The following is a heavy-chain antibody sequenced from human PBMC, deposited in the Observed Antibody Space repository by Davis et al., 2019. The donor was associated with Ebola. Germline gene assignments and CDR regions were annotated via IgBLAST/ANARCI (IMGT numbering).Heavy chain of an antibody. CDR1: GGSISSSSYY. Sequence: MPSETLSLTCTVSGGSISSSSYYWGWIRQPPGKGLEWIGSIYYSGSTYYNPSLKSRVTISVDTSKNQFSLKLSSVTAADTAVYYCARGVPLYGDYVRHWFDPWGQGTLVTVSS. V-gene: IGHV4-39*01. J-gene: IGHJ5*02. CDR2: IYYSGST. D-gene: IGHD4-17*01. CDR3: ARGVPLYGDYVRHWFDP.